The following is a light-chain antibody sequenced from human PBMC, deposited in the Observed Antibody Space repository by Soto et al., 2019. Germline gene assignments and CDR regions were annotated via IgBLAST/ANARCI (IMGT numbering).Light chain of an antibody. J-gene: IGKJ4*01. V-gene: IGKV3-20*01. CDR3: QQYSDSVLT. CDR2: GAA. Sequence: EIVLTQSPATLSFSPGERATLSCRASQTLTSNYLAWYQQKPGQAPRLLIHGAASRATGIPDRFSGSGSGTDCTLTISRMEPEDFAVYYCQQYSDSVLTFGGGTKVEIK. CDR1: QTLTSNY.